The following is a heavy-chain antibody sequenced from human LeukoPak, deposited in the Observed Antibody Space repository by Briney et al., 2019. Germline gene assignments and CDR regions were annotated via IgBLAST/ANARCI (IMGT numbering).Heavy chain of an antibody. V-gene: IGHV4-61*02. D-gene: IGHD1-7*01. CDR1: GGSISSGSYY. CDR2: IYTSGST. CDR3: ERAPSPFDWNSPAGFDY. J-gene: IGHJ4*02. Sequence: SQTLSLTCTVSGGSISSGSYYWSWIRQPAGKGLEWIGRIYTSGSTNYNPSLKSRVTISVDTSKNQFSLKLSPVTAADTAVYYCERAPSPFDWNSPAGFDYWGQGTLVTVSS.